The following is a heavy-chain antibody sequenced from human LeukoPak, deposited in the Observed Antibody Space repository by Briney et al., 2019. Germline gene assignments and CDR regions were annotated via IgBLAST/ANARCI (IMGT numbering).Heavy chain of an antibody. Sequence: GGSLRLSCAASGFTFSGSAMLWVRQASGKGLKWVGRIRSKANSYATAYAASVKGRFTISRDDSKNTAYLQMNSLKTEDTAVYYCTRHNYYEDGFDYWGQGTLVTVSS. J-gene: IGHJ4*02. D-gene: IGHD3-22*01. V-gene: IGHV3-73*01. CDR1: GFTFSGSA. CDR3: TRHNYYEDGFDY. CDR2: IRSKANSYAT.